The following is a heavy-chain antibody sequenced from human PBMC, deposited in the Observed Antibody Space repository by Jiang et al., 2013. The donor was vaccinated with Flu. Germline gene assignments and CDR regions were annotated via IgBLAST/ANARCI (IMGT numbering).Heavy chain of an antibody. Sequence: SGGTFSSYAISWVRQAPGQGLEWMGGIIPIFGTANYAQKFQGRVTITADESTSTAYMELSSLRSEDTAVYYCATYWGGIAAAAKPYYYYYYMDVWGKGTTVTVSS. D-gene: IGHD6-13*01. V-gene: IGHV1-69*01. CDR1: GGTFSSYA. CDR2: IIPIFGTA. J-gene: IGHJ6*03. CDR3: ATYWGGIAAAAKPYYYYYYMDV.